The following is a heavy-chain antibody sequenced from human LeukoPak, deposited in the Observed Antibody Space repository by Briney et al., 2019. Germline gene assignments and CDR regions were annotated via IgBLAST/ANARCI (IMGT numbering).Heavy chain of an antibody. J-gene: IGHJ5*02. V-gene: IGHV1-24*01. Sequence: GASVKVSCKVSGYTLTELSMHWVRQAPGKGLEWMGGFDPEDGETIYAQKFQGRVTMTEDTSTDTAYMELSSLRSEDTAVYYCATLGYCSGGSCSTSNWFDPWGQGTLVTVSS. CDR1: GYTLTELS. CDR2: FDPEDGET. CDR3: ATLGYCSGGSCSTSNWFDP. D-gene: IGHD2-15*01.